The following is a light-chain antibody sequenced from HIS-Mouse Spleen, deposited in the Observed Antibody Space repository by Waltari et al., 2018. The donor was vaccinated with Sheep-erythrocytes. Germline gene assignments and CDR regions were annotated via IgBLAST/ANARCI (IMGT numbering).Light chain of an antibody. V-gene: IGLV3-1*01. J-gene: IGLJ3*02. Sequence: SYELTQPPSVSVSPGTTASLTCSGDQLGDKYACWYQQKPGQPPVLVIYQDSKRPSGIPERFSGSNSGNTATLTISGTQAMDEADYYCQAWDSSTAWVFGGGTKLTVL. CDR3: QAWDSSTAWV. CDR1: QLGDKY. CDR2: QDS.